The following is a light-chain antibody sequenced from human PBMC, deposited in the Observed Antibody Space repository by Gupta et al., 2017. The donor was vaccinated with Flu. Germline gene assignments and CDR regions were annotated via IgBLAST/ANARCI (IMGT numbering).Light chain of an antibody. V-gene: IGLV4-69*01. CDR3: QTWGTGPV. CDR2: LNSDGSH. Sequence: SGHSSYAIAWHQQQPEKGPRYLMKLNSDGSHSKGDGIPDRFSGSSSGAERYLTISSLQSEDEADYYCQTWGTGPVFGGGTKLTVL. J-gene: IGLJ3*02. CDR1: SGHSSYA.